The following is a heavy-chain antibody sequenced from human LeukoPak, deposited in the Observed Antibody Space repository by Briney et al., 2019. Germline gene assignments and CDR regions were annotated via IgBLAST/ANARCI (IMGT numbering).Heavy chain of an antibody. CDR1: GYTFTGYY. CDR3: ARVARTLGYFDY. J-gene: IGHJ4*02. CDR2: INPNSGGT. Sequence: ASVKVSCKASGYTFTGYYMHWVRQAPGQGLEWMGWINPNSGGTNYAQKFQGRVTMTRDTSISTAYMKLSRLRSDDTAVYYCARVARTLGYFDYWGQGTLVTVSS. V-gene: IGHV1-2*02. D-gene: IGHD3-16*01.